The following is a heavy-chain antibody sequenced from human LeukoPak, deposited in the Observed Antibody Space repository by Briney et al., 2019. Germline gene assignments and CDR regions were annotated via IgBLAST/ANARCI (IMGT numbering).Heavy chain of an antibody. D-gene: IGHD3-9*01. CDR3: ARLVFDILTGLYLSAFDI. CDR2: IYYSGST. CDR1: GGSIRSSSYY. Sequence: KPAETLSLTCTVSGGSIRSSSYYWGWIRQPPGKGLEWIGSIYYSGSTYYNPSLKSRVTISVDTSKNQFSLKLSSVTAADTAVYYCARLVFDILTGLYLSAFDIWGQGTMVTVSS. V-gene: IGHV4-39*01. J-gene: IGHJ3*02.